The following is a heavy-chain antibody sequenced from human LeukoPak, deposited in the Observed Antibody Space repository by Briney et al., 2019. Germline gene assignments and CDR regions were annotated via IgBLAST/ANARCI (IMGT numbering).Heavy chain of an antibody. CDR3: ARAQLVGEDLDY. CDR1: GFTFSSYA. J-gene: IGHJ4*02. Sequence: GGSLRLSCAASGFTFSSYAMHWVRQAPGKGLEWVAVISYDGSNKYYADSVKGRFTISRDNSKNTLYLQMNSLRAEDTAVYYCARAQLVGEDLDYWGQGTLVTVSS. V-gene: IGHV3-30-3*01. D-gene: IGHD6-6*01. CDR2: ISYDGSNK.